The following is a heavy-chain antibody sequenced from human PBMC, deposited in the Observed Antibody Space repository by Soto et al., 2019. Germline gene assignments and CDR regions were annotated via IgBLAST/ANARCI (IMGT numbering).Heavy chain of an antibody. D-gene: IGHD1-1*01. J-gene: IGHJ4*02. CDR1: GFIFNSCA. CDR2: VSFDGNKQ. CDR3: AKAVGAQHGYDCFFDH. Sequence: QVHVVESGGCVVQPGRTLRLSCVTSGFIFNSCAMHWVLQARGEGVEWVAVVSFDGNKQYYVDSVKGRFTVSRDNAKHTVYLQMASLRPDDTAVYYCAKAVGAQHGYDCFFDHWGQGTLVTVSS. V-gene: IGHV3-30*18.